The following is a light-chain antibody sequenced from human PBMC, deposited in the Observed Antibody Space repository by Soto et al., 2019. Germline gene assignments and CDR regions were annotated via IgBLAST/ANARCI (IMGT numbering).Light chain of an antibody. CDR1: QSVSSSY. CDR2: GAS. Sequence: EIVLTQSPGTLSLSPGERATLSCRASQSVSSSYLAWYQQKPGQAPRLLIYGASSRATGIPDRFSGSGSGTHFSLTISRLEPEYFAVYYCQHYCSSPWTFGQGTKVEIK. V-gene: IGKV3-20*01. CDR3: QHYCSSPWT. J-gene: IGKJ1*01.